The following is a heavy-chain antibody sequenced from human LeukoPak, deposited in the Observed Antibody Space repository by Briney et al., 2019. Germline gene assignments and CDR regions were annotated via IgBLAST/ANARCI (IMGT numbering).Heavy chain of an antibody. CDR3: ARETYNGGY. CDR2: IYYSGST. Sequence: SETLSLTCTVSGGSISSSSYYWGWIRQPPGKGLEWIGSIYYSGSTYYNPSLKSRVTISVDTSKNQFSLRLSSVTAADTAVYYCARETYNGGYWGQGTLVTVSS. CDR1: GGSISSSSYY. V-gene: IGHV4-39*02. D-gene: IGHD5-24*01. J-gene: IGHJ4*02.